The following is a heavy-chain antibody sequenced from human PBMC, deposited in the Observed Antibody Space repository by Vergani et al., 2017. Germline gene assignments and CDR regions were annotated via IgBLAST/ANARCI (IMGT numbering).Heavy chain of an antibody. CDR1: GYTFTGYY. Sequence: QVQLVQSGAEVKKPGASVKVSCKASGYTFTGYYMHWVRQAPGQGLEWMGWINPNSGGTNYAQKFQGWVTMTRDTSISTAYMELSRLRSDDTAVYYCARGPDYGDPNPEYYFDYWGQGTLVTVSP. V-gene: IGHV1-2*04. CDR2: INPNSGGT. CDR3: ARGPDYGDPNPEYYFDY. J-gene: IGHJ4*02. D-gene: IGHD4-17*01.